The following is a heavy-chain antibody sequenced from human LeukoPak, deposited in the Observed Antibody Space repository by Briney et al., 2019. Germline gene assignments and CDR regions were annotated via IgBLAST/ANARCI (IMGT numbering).Heavy chain of an antibody. D-gene: IGHD2-15*01. CDR1: GGSFSGYY. J-gene: IGHJ4*02. V-gene: IGHV4-34*01. CDR2: INHSGST. CDR3: ARGRDIVVVVAATGKGINYFDY. Sequence: SETLSLTCAVYGGSFSGYYWGWIRQPPGKGLEWIGEINHSGSTNYNPSLKSRVTISVDTSKNQFSLKLSSVTAADTAVYYCARGRDIVVVVAATGKGINYFDYWGQGTLVTVSS.